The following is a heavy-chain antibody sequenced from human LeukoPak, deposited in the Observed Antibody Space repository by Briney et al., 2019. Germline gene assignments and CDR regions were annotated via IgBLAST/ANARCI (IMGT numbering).Heavy chain of an antibody. CDR2: IIPIFGTA. J-gene: IGHJ4*02. CDR1: GGTFSSYA. CDR3: ARDAGRDGYNWNY. V-gene: IGHV1-69*05. D-gene: IGHD5-24*01. Sequence: VKVSCKASGGTFSSYAISWVRQAPGQGLEWMGRIIPIFGTANYAQKFQGRVTITTDESTSTAYMELSSLRSEDAAVYYCARDAGRDGYNWNYWGQGTLVTVSS.